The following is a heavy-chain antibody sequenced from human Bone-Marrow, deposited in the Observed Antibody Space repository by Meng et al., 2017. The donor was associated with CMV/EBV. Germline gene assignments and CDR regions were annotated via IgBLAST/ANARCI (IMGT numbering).Heavy chain of an antibody. D-gene: IGHD3-9*01. V-gene: IGHV4-4*02. CDR2: IYHSGST. CDR3: ARHIEYYDILTGYHYPLYFDY. CDR1: GVSISSSNW. Sequence: SETLSLTCAVSGVSISSSNWWSWVRQPPGKGLEWIGEIYHSGSTNNNPSLKSRVTISVDKSKNQFSLKLSSVTAADTAVYYCARHIEYYDILTGYHYPLYFDYGGQGHRVNVAS. J-gene: IGHJ4*02.